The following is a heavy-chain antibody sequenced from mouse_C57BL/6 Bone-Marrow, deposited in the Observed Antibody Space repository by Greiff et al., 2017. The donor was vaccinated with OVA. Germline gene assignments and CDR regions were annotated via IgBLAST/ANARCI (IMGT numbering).Heavy chain of an antibody. J-gene: IGHJ2*01. CDR3: ARGGPRKSSFDY. CDR1: GYTFTSYW. Sequence: QVQLQQPGAELVKPGASVKLSCKASGYTFTSYWMQWVKQRPGQGLEWIGEIDPSDSYTNYNQKFKGKATLTVDTSSSTAYMQLSSLTSEDSAVYYCARGGPRKSSFDYWGQGTTLTVSS. D-gene: IGHD2-10*02. CDR2: IDPSDSYT. V-gene: IGHV1-50*01.